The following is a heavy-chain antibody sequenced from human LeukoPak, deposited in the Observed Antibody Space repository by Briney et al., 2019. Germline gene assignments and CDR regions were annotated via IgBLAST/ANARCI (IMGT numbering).Heavy chain of an antibody. Sequence: SETLSLTXAVSGYSISSGYYWGWIRQPPGKGLEWIGSICNSGSTYYNPSLKGRVTISVDTSKNQFSLKLSSVTAADTAVYYCARGITIFGVVIDFDYWGQGTLVTVSS. CDR3: ARGITIFGVVIDFDY. D-gene: IGHD3-3*01. CDR2: ICNSGST. J-gene: IGHJ4*02. V-gene: IGHV4-38-2*01. CDR1: GYSISSGYY.